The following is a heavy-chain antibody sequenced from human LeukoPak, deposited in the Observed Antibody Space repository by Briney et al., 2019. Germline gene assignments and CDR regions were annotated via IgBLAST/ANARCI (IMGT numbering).Heavy chain of an antibody. CDR3: ARNYYDTSDYYFGNFDY. CDR2: IYNSGGT. J-gene: IGHJ4*02. CDR1: SGSISSRGYY. Sequence: SETLSLTCTVSSGSISSRGYYWNWIRQHPGKGLEWIGYIYNSGGTKYNPSLKSRVTISVDTSKNQFSLKLNSVAAADTAVYYCARNYYDTSDYYFGNFDYWGQGTLVTVSS. V-gene: IGHV4-31*03. D-gene: IGHD3-22*01.